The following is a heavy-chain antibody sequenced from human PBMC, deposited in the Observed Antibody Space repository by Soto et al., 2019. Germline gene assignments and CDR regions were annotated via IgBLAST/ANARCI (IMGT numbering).Heavy chain of an antibody. CDR1: GFTFSSYA. J-gene: IGHJ4*02. CDR3: AKGIGLGSIWYYFDY. CDR2: ISGSGGST. D-gene: IGHD6-13*01. V-gene: IGHV3-23*01. Sequence: EVQLLESGGGLVQPGGSLRLSCAASGFTFSSYAMSWVRQAPGKGLEWVSAISGSGGSTYYADSVKGRFTISRDNPKTTLYLQMNSLRAEDTAVYYCAKGIGLGSIWYYFDYWGQGTLVTVSS.